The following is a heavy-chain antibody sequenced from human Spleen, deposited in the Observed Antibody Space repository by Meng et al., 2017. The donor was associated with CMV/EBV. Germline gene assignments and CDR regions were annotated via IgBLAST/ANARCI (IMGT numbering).Heavy chain of an antibody. J-gene: IGHJ6*02. V-gene: IGHV1-69*05. D-gene: IGHD6-6*01. CDR2: IIPIFGTA. CDR3: ARVPGRRAARGKPYGLDV. CDR1: GGTFSSYA. Sequence: SVKVSCKASGGTFSSYAISWVRQAPGQGLEWMGGIIPIFGTANYAQKFQGRVTITTDESTSTAYMELSSLRSEDTAVYYCARVPGRRAARGKPYGLDVWGQGTTVTVSS.